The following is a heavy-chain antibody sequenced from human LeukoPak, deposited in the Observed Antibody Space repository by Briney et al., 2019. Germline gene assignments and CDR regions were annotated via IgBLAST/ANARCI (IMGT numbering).Heavy chain of an antibody. D-gene: IGHD6-13*01. J-gene: IGHJ4*02. CDR2: IYHSGST. V-gene: IGHV4-38-2*02. Sequence: SETLSLTCTVSGYSISSGYYWGWIRQPPGKGLEWIGSIYHSGSTYYNPSLKSRVTISVDTSKNQFSLKLSSVTAADTAVYYCARLIAAASDYWGQGTLVTVSS. CDR3: ARLIAAASDY. CDR1: GYSISSGYY.